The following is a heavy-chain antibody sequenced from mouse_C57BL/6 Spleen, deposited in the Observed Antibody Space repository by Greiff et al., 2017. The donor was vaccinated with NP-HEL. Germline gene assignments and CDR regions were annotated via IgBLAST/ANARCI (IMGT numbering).Heavy chain of an antibody. J-gene: IGHJ3*01. D-gene: IGHD2-2*01. CDR1: GFNIKDDY. CDR3: TTRISYGYDEAWFAY. Sequence: EVKLMESGAELVRPGASVKLSCTASGFNIKDDYMHWVKQRPEQGLEWIGWIDPENGDTEYASKFQGKATITADTSSNTAYLQLSSLTSEDTAVYYCTTRISYGYDEAWFAYWGQGTLVTVSA. V-gene: IGHV14-4*01. CDR2: IDPENGDT.